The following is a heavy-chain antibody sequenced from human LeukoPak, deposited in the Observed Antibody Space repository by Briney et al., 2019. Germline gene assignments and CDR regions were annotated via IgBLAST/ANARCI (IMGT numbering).Heavy chain of an antibody. Sequence: GGSLRLSCAASGFTFSSYAMSWVRQAPGKGLERVSSISSSSSYTYYADSVKGRFTISRDNAKNSLYLQMNSLRAEDTAVYYCARDGGATMVRGVATYDSWGQGTLVTVSS. CDR1: GFTFSSYA. CDR2: ISSSSSYT. D-gene: IGHD3-10*01. V-gene: IGHV3-21*01. J-gene: IGHJ4*02. CDR3: ARDGGATMVRGVATYDS.